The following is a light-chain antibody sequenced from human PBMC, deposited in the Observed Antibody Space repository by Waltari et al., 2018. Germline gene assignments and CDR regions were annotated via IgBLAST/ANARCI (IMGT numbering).Light chain of an antibody. CDR2: AAA. CDR3: HQHDTSPWT. J-gene: IGKJ1*01. CDR1: QSISSSF. Sequence: EIVLTPSPGTLPLSPGERATLSCRASQSISSSFLAWYQVKPGQAPRLLIFAAATRAADIPDRISGSGSGADFTLTISRLEPEDFAVYVCHQHDTSPWTFGQGTRVELK. V-gene: IGKV3-20*01.